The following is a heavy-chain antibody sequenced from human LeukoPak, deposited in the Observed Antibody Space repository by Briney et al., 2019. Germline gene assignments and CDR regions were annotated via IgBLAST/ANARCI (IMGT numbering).Heavy chain of an antibody. CDR1: GFTFSGYS. CDR3: ARDPETLAYFDY. V-gene: IGHV3-48*01. J-gene: IGHJ4*02. Sequence: TGGSLRLSCAASGFTFSGYSMNWVRQAPGKGLEWVSYISSDSGTIYYADSVKGRFTISRDNSKNTLYLQMNSLRAEDTAVYYCARDPETLAYFDYWGQGTLVTVSS. CDR2: ISSDSGTI.